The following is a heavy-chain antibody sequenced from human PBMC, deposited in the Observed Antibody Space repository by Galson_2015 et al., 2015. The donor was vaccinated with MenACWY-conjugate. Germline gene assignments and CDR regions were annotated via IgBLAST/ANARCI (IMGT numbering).Heavy chain of an antibody. CDR2: ISTSSSLI. D-gene: IGHD3-9*01. Sequence: SLRLSCAASGFTFSTYNMNWVRQAPGKELEWVSYISTSSSLIMYADSVKGRFTISRDDAKNSLYLQMNSLRAEDTAVYYCAREVSAVTGADYWGQGTLVTVSS. CDR3: AREVSAVTGADY. CDR1: GFTFSTYN. V-gene: IGHV3-48*04. J-gene: IGHJ4*02.